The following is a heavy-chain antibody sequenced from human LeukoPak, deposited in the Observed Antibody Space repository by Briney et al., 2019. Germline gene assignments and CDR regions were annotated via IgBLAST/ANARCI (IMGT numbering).Heavy chain of an antibody. J-gene: IGHJ6*03. CDR2: ISSSGSTI. V-gene: IGHV3-11*04. D-gene: IGHD3-16*01. CDR1: GYSISSGYY. CDR3: ARTGEQRYYYYYMDV. Sequence: LSLTCTVSGYSISSGYYWDWIRQPPGKGLEWVSYISSSGSTIYYADSVKGRFTISRDNAKNSLYLQMNSLRAEDTAVYYCARTGEQRYYYYYMDVWGKGTTVTVSS.